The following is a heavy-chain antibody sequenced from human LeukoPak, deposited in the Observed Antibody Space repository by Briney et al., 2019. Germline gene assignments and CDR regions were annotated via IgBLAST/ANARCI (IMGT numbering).Heavy chain of an antibody. CDR2: IYYSGST. D-gene: IGHD2-15*01. Sequence: SETLSLTCTVSGGSISSYYWSWIRQPPGKGLEWIGYIYYSGSTNYNPSLKSRVSISVDTSKNQFSLKLSSVTAADTAVYYCASGRVLFGYWGQGTLVTVSS. V-gene: IGHV4-59*01. CDR1: GGSISSYY. J-gene: IGHJ4*02. CDR3: ASGRVLFGY.